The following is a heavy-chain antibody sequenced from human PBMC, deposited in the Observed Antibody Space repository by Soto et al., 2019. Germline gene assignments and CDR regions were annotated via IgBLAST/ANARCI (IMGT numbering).Heavy chain of an antibody. CDR2: ISYDGVKN. D-gene: IGHD3-22*01. CDR3: AKPIVLYDTSGPRAFDI. CDR1: GFMFSNFE. V-gene: IGHV3-30*18. J-gene: IGHJ3*02. Sequence: GGSLRLSCAASGFMFSNFEMHWFRQAPGEGLEWLAVISYDGVKNYYADSVKGRFTISRDDSKNTLYLLMNTLRGDDTAVYFCAKPIVLYDTSGPRAFDIWGQGTMVTVSS.